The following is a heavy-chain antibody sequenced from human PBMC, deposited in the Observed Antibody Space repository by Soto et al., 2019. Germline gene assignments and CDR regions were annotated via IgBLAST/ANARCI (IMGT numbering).Heavy chain of an antibody. CDR2: SIPIFGTT. J-gene: IGHJ4*02. V-gene: IGHV1-69*12. D-gene: IGHD6-13*01. Sequence: QVQLVQSGAEVKKPGSSVKVSCKASGGTFSNYAISWVRQAPGQGLEWMGGSIPIFGTTNYAQRLQGKITITADETTSTAYMELSSLRSEDTAVYYCAGVSSSWYKDYFDYWGQGTLVTVSS. CDR1: GGTFSNYA. CDR3: AGVSSSWYKDYFDY.